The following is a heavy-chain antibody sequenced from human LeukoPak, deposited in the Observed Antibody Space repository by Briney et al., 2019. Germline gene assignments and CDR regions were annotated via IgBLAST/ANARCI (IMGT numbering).Heavy chain of an antibody. CDR3: AHRSVGAAAFDY. V-gene: IGHV2-5*02. Sequence: SGPTMVKPTQPLTLTCTFSGFSLNTGGGGVAWIRQPPGKALEWLAVIYWGDDKRYSPSLKSRLTITKGTSENQVFLSMTNMDPVDTATYYCAHRSVGAAAFDYWGQGTLVTVSS. CDR1: GFSLNTGGGG. J-gene: IGHJ4*02. CDR2: IYWGDDK. D-gene: IGHD2-2*01.